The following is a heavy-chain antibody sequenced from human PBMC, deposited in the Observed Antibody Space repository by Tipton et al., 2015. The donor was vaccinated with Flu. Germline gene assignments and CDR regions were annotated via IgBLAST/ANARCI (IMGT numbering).Heavy chain of an antibody. Sequence: SLRLSCAASGFTFSNYWMSWIRQAPRKGLEWVAHISQDGSEKYYVDSVKGRFTISRDNAKNSLYLQMNSLRAEDTAIYYCARAIAGADSLWGQGTLVTVSS. CDR2: ISQDGSEK. V-gene: IGHV3-7*01. CDR3: ARAIAGADSL. D-gene: IGHD3-16*01. J-gene: IGHJ4*02. CDR1: GFTFSNYW.